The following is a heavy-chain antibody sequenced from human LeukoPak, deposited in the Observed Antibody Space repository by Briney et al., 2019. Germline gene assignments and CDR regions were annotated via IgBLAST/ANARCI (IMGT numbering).Heavy chain of an antibody. J-gene: IGHJ5*02. V-gene: IGHV4-39*01. CDR2: IYYSGST. CDR1: GGSISSSSYY. CDR3: ARLRSYYGSGSYFSNWFDP. Sequence: TPSETLSLTCTVSGGSISSSSYYWGWIRQPPGKGLEWIGSIYYSGSTYYNPSLKSRVTISVDTSKNQFSLKLSSVTAADTAVYYCARLRSYYGSGSYFSNWFDPWGQGTLVTVSS. D-gene: IGHD3-10*01.